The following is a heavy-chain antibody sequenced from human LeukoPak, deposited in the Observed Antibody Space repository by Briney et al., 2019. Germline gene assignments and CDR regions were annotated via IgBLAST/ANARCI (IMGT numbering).Heavy chain of an antibody. CDR2: ISSSSSTI. J-gene: IGHJ4*02. V-gene: IGHV3-48*01. D-gene: IGHD1-26*01. CDR1: EFTFSSYS. Sequence: PGGSLRLSCEASEFTFSSYSMNWVRQAPGKGLEWVSYISSSSSTIYYAESVKGRFTISRDNAKNSLYLQMNSLRVEDTAVYYCARSRGNSGSYPLDYWGQGTLVTASS. CDR3: ARSRGNSGSYPLDY.